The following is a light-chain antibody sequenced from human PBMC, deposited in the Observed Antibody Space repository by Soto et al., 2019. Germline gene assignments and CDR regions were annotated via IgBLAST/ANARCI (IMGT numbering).Light chain of an antibody. CDR3: QQTYSTSPVT. J-gene: IGKJ3*01. Sequence: EIVMTQTPATLSVSPGERATLSCRASQSVGINLAWFQQKPGQAPRLLIYGASTRATGIPARFSGSGSGTEFTLTISSLQSEDFAVYYCQQTYSTSPVTFGPGTTVDVK. V-gene: IGKV3-15*01. CDR2: GAS. CDR1: QSVGIN.